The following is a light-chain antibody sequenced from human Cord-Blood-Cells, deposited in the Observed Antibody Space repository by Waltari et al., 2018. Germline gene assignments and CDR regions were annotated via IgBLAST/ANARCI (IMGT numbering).Light chain of an antibody. V-gene: IGLV2-14*01. CDR2: DVS. CDR3: SSYTSSSTRV. CDR1: SSDVGGYNY. J-gene: IGLJ3*02. Sequence: QSALTQPASVSGSPGPSITIPCPGTSSDVGGYNYVSWYQQHPGKAPKLMIYDVSNRPSGVSNRFSGSKSGNTASLTISGLQAEDEADYYCSSYTSSSTRVFGGGTKLTVL.